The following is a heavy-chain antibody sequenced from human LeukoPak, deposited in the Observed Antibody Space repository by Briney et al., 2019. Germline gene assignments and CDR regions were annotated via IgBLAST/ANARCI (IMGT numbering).Heavy chain of an antibody. V-gene: IGHV1-24*01. CDR3: ARAYYGSGSYWSPGWFDP. J-gene: IGHJ5*02. CDR1: GYTLTELS. D-gene: IGHD3-10*01. Sequence: ASVKVSCRVSGYTLTELSMHWVRQAPGKGLEWMGGFDPEDGETIYAQKFQGRVTMTEDTSTDTAYMELSSLRSEDTAVYYCARAYYGSGSYWSPGWFDPWGQGTLVTVSS. CDR2: FDPEDGET.